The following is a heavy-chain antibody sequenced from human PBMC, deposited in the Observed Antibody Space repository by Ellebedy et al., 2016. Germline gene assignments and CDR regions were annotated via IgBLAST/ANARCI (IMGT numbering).Heavy chain of an antibody. CDR3: VRDDDGALDS. CDR2: VSGTGVPT. D-gene: IGHD3-16*01. CDR1: GFTFSSHA. Sequence: GESLKISXAGSGFTFSSHAMSWVRQAPGKGLEWVSAVSGTGVPTNYADSVKGRFTISRDNSKNTLYLQMNNLRAEDTGVYYCVRDDDGALDSWGQGALVTVSS. J-gene: IGHJ5*01. V-gene: IGHV3-23*01.